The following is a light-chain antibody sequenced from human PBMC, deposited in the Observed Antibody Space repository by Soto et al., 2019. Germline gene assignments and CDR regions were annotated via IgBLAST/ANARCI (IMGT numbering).Light chain of an antibody. CDR3: KQYASSVT. Sequence: EILLTQSPGTLSLSPGERATLSCRASQDVTSSYLAWYQQKPGQAPRLLIYDASSRATGIPDRFGGSGSGTDFTLTISRLEPEDFAVYYCKQYASSVTFGAGTKVHIK. CDR2: DAS. V-gene: IGKV3-20*01. J-gene: IGKJ4*01. CDR1: QDVTSSY.